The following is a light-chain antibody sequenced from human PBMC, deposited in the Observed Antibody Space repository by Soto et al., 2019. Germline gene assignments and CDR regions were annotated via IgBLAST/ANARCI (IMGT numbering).Light chain of an antibody. CDR2: GAS. CDR1: QSVSSSY. V-gene: IGKV3-20*01. J-gene: IGKJ1*01. CDR3: QQYGSSPAGT. Sequence: EIVLTQSPGTLSLSPGERATLSCRASQSVSSSYLAWYQQKPGQAPRLLIYGASSRATGIPERFSGSGSGTDFTLTISRLEPEDFAVYYCQQYGSSPAGTFGQGTKVEIK.